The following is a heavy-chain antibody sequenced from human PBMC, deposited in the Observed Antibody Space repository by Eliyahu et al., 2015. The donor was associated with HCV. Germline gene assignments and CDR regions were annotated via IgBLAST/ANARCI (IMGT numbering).Heavy chain of an antibody. V-gene: IGHV3-53*01. CDR3: ARIGGGSIDY. D-gene: IGHD3-16*01. CDR1: GPPVSSNY. Sequence: EVQLVESGGGLXQPGGSLRLXXSXAASGPPVSSNYMSWVRQAPGXGLEWVSVIYXGGNTXYGDSVTGRFNISRDNSKNTLYLQMNSLRAEDTAVYYCARIGGGSIDYWGQGTLVTVSS. J-gene: IGHJ4*02. CDR2: IYXGGNT.